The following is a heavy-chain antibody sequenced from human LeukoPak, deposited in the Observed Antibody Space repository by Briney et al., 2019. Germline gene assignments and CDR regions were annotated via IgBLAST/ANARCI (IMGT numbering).Heavy chain of an antibody. J-gene: IGHJ3*02. CDR1: GGSISSYY. CDR3: ARPGSGMAFDI. V-gene: IGHV4-59*08. CDR2: IYYSGST. Sequence: SETLSLTCTVSGGSISSYYWSWIRQPPGKGLEWIGYIYYSGSTNYNPSLKSRVTISVDTSKNQFSLKLSSVTAADTAVYYCARPGSGMAFDIWGQGTMVTVSS. D-gene: IGHD3-10*01.